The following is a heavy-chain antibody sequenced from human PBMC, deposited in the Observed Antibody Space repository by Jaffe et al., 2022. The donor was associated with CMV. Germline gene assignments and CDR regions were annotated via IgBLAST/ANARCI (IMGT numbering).Heavy chain of an antibody. V-gene: IGHV3-49*05. CDR3: TSAWRDYYDSSGYYYDWFDP. Sequence: EVQLVESGGGLVKPGRSLRLSCTASGFTFGDYAMSWFRQAPGKGLEWVGFIRSKAYGGTTEYAASVKGRFTISRDDSKSIAYLQMNSLKTEDTAVYYCTSAWRDYYDSSGYYYDWFDPWGQGTLVTVSS. D-gene: IGHD3-22*01. J-gene: IGHJ5*02. CDR2: IRSKAYGGTT. CDR1: GFTFGDYA.